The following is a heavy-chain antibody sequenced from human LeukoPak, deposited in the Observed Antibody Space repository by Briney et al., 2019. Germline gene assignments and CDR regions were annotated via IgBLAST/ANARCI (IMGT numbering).Heavy chain of an antibody. D-gene: IGHD3-22*01. CDR2: IYYSGST. J-gene: IGHJ5*02. Sequence: PSQTLSLTCTVSGGSISSGGYYWSWIRQHPGKGLEWIGYIYYSGSTYYNPSLKSRVTISVDTPKNQFSLKLSSVTAADTAVYYCARGERAMIVVAPNWFDHWGQGTLVTVSS. CDR1: GGSISSGGYY. V-gene: IGHV4-31*03. CDR3: ARGERAMIVVAPNWFDH.